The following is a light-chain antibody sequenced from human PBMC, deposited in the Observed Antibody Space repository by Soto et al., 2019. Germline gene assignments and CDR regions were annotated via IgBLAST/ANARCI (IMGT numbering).Light chain of an antibody. Sequence: EIVMPQSPATLSVSPGERATLSCRASQSVSSNLAWYQQKPGQAPRLLIYGASTRATGIPARFSGSGSGTEFTLTISSLQSEDFAVYYCQQYNNWPRTFGQAT. CDR2: GAS. CDR1: QSVSSN. V-gene: IGKV3-15*01. J-gene: IGKJ1*01. CDR3: QQYNNWPRT.